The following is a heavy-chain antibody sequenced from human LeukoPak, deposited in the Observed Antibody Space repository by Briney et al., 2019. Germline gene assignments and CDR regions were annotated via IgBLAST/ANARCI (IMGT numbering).Heavy chain of an antibody. V-gene: IGHV1-2*02. CDR2: INPNSGGT. D-gene: IGHD5-18*01. Sequence: SVTVSSKASGYTFTGYYMHWVRQAPGQGLEWMGWINPNSGGTNYAQKFQGRVTMTRDTSISAAYMELSRLRSDDTAVHYCAVSRDGYTYVSPFDYWGQGNLDSVSS. CDR3: AVSRDGYTYVSPFDY. CDR1: GYTFTGYY. J-gene: IGHJ4*02.